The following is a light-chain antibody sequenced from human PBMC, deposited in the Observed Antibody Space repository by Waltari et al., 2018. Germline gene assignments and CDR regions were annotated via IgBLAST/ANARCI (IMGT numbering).Light chain of an antibody. Sequence: DIQLTQSPSSLSASIGDRVNTTCRASQGIRNSLVWYQLKPGTAPKLLLSPASTLDSGVPSRFSGSGSGTVYTLTISSLQPEDLATYSCQQFYSLPYTFGQGTRLEL. CDR2: PAS. J-gene: IGKJ2*01. V-gene: IGKV1-NL1*01. CDR3: QQFYSLPYT. CDR1: QGIRNS.